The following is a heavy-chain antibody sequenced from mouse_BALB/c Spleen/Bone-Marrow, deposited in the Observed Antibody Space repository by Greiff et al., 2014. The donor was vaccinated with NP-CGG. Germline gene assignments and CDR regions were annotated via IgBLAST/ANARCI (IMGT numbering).Heavy chain of an antibody. Sequence: EVQLQQSGPELVRPGASVKMSCKASGYTFTDYVIHWVKQKPGQGLEWIGYIIPFNDGTKYNEKFKGKATLTSDKSSTTTYMELSSLTSEDSAVYFCARWDYGTRFYFDYWGQGTTLTASS. V-gene: IGHV1-14*01. D-gene: IGHD1-1*01. CDR1: GYTFTDYV. CDR3: ARWDYGTRFYFDY. J-gene: IGHJ2*01. CDR2: IIPFNDGT.